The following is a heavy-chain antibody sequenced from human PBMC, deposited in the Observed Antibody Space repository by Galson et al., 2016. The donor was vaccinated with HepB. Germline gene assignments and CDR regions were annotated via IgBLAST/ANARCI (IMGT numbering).Heavy chain of an antibody. CDR1: GFTFSDYH. Sequence: SLRLSCAASGFTFSDYHMSWIRQAPGKGLEWVSYISSNSFYTNYAASVKGRFTLSRDNAENSLYLQMNSLSAEDTAVYYCARERKAAAGTGYFDLWGRGTLVTVSS. V-gene: IGHV3-11*06. J-gene: IGHJ2*01. D-gene: IGHD6-13*01. CDR3: ARERKAAAGTGYFDL. CDR2: ISSNSFYT.